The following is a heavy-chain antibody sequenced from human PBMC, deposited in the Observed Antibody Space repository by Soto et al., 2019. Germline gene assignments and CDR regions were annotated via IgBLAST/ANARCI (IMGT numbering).Heavy chain of an antibody. CDR2: TYYRSKWYN. D-gene: IGHD2-2*01. CDR1: GDSVSSNSAA. V-gene: IGHV6-1*01. J-gene: IGHJ6*02. CDR3: AREGIVVVPAATNYYYYYGMDV. Sequence: KQSQTLSLTCAISGDSVSSNSAAWNWIRQSPSRGLEWLGRTYYRSKWYNDYAVSVKSRITINPDTSKNQFSLQLNSVTPEDTAVYYCAREGIVVVPAATNYYYYYGMDVWGQGTTVTVSS.